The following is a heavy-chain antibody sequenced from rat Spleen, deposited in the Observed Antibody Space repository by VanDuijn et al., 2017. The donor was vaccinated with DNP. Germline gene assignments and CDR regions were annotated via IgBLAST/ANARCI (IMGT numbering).Heavy chain of an antibody. V-gene: IGHV5-22*01. CDR1: GFIFSDYY. CDR2: ISYGGSST. Sequence: EVQLVESGGGLVQPGRSLNLSCAASGFIFSDYYMAWVRQAPKKGLEWVASISYGGSSTYFGDSVKGRFTISRDNAKNTQYLQMDSLRSEDTATYYCATGVYGGYEDWFAYWGQGTLVTVSS. CDR3: ATGVYGGYEDWFAY. J-gene: IGHJ3*01. D-gene: IGHD1-11*01.